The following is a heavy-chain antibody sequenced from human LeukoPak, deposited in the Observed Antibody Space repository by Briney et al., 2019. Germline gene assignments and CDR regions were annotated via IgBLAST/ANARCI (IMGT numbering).Heavy chain of an antibody. V-gene: IGHV1-8*03. CDR1: GYTSTSYD. D-gene: IGHD6-19*01. CDR2: MNPNSGNT. J-gene: IGHJ3*02. CDR3: ANLRHGSSGWYWAEGDAFDI. Sequence: VASVKVSCKASGYTSTSYDINWVRQAPGQGLEWMGWMNPNSGNTGYAQKFQGRVTITRNTSISTAYMELSSLRSEDTAVYYCANLRHGSSGWYWAEGDAFDIWGQGTMVTVSS.